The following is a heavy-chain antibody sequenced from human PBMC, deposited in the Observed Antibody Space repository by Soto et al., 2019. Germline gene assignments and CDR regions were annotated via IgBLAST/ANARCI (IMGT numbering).Heavy chain of an antibody. J-gene: IGHJ4*02. CDR2: MQPSTGST. Sequence: QVQLVQSGAEVREPGASVKVSCKASGYSFTSLDINWVRQTAGQGLEWMGWMQPSTGSTGYAQKFQGRVTMTRDTTTSPAYMELATLTSDDTAFYYCARGVSAGVDYWGQGPRVNASS. CDR3: ARGVSAGVDY. D-gene: IGHD1-26*01. CDR1: GYSFTSLD. V-gene: IGHV1-8*02.